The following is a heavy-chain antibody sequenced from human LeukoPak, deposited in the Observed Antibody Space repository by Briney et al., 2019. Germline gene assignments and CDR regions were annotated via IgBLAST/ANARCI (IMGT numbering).Heavy chain of an antibody. CDR2: IIPIFGTA. CDR3: ARDQAEWFGESYLNWFDP. CDR1: GGTFISYA. Sequence: SVKVSCKASGGTFISYAISWVRQAPGQGLEWMGGIIPIFGTANYAQKFQGRVTITADESTSTAYMELSSLRSEDTAVYYCARDQAEWFGESYLNWFDPWGQGTLVTVSS. J-gene: IGHJ5*02. D-gene: IGHD3-10*01. V-gene: IGHV1-69*13.